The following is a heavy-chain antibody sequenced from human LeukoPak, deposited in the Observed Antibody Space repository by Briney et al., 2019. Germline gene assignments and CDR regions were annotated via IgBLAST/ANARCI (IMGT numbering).Heavy chain of an antibody. CDR2: IYPGDSDT. CDR3: ARVPATAIPGEYYFDY. CDR1: GYSFTSYW. J-gene: IGHJ4*02. D-gene: IGHD2-2*02. V-gene: IGHV5-51*01. Sequence: GESLKISCKGSGYSFTSYWIGWVRQMPGKGLEWMGIIYPGDSDTRYSPSFQGQVTISADKSISTAYLQWSSLKASDTAMYYCARVPATAIPGEYYFDYWGQGTLVTVSS.